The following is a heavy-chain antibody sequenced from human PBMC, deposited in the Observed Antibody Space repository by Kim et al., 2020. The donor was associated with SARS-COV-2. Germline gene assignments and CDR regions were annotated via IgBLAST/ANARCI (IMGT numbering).Heavy chain of an antibody. CDR3: ARTLEAQPNYYDSDDYYSYTLDV. CDR1: GFTVSNNY. V-gene: IGHV3-53*01. Sequence: GGSLRLSCAASGFTVSNNYMTWVRQAPGEGLEWVSIIYLDTTTYYADSVKGRFTTTRDNTKSTLHFQMNSLSAEDTAVYYCARTLEAQPNYYDSDDYYSYTLDVWGQGTTVTVSS. CDR2: IYLDTTT. J-gene: IGHJ6*02. D-gene: IGHD3-22*01.